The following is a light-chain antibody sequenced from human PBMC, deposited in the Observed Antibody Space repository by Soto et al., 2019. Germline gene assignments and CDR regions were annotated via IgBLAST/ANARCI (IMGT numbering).Light chain of an antibody. CDR1: QSLLHSNGNNY. Sequence: DIVMTQSPLSLPVTPGEPASISCRSSQSLLHSNGNNYFDWYLQKPGQSPQLLIYLGSNRASGVPDRFSGSGSGTDFTLKISRVEAEDVRVYYCMQALQSPLTFGGGTKVEIK. CDR2: LGS. V-gene: IGKV2-28*01. CDR3: MQALQSPLT. J-gene: IGKJ4*01.